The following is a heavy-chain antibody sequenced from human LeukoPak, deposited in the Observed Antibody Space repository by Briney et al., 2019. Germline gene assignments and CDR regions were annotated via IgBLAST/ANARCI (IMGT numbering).Heavy chain of an antibody. J-gene: IGHJ4*02. V-gene: IGHV4-59*01. CDR1: GGSISSYS. D-gene: IGHD5-18*01. Sequence: SETLSLTCTVSGGSISSYSWSWIRQPPGKGLEWIGYIYNIYNTGSTNYNPSLKSRVTISADTSKNQISLKLSSVTAADTAVYYCARRWWGSMDSYGYNYWGQGTLVTVSS. CDR3: ARRWWGSMDSYGYNY. CDR2: IYNIYNTGST.